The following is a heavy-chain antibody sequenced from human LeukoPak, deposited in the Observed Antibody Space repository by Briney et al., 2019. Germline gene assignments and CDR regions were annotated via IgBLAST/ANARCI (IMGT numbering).Heavy chain of an antibody. D-gene: IGHD3-3*01. V-gene: IGHV4-34*01. CDR1: GGSFSGYY. CDR3: ARSGGEWLYYYYYMDV. CDR2: INHSGST. Sequence: SETLSLTCAVYGGSFSGYYWSWIRQPPGKGLEWIGEINHSGSTNYNPSLKSRVTISVDTSKNQFSLKLSSVTAADTAVYYCARSGGEWLYYYYYMDVWGKGTTVTVSS. J-gene: IGHJ6*03.